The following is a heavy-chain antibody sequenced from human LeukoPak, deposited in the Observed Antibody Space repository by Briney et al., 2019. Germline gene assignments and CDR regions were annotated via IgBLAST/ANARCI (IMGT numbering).Heavy chain of an antibody. Sequence: SETLSLTCAVSGDSISNHIYYWDWIRQTPGKGLEWIGAVYYTGNAYYNPSLKSRVTISVDTSDNRFSLHLSSVNAADTAIYYCARLRALSGHRGDFDIWGQGTLVTVSS. D-gene: IGHD4-17*01. CDR1: GDSISNHIYY. J-gene: IGHJ3*02. CDR3: ARLRALSGHRGDFDI. V-gene: IGHV4-39*01. CDR2: VYYTGNA.